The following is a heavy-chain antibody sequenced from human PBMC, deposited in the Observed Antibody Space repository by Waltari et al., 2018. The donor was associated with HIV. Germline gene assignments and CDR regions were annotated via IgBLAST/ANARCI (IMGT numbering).Heavy chain of an antibody. CDR1: GFTFSTYW. CDR2: IKQDGSEK. J-gene: IGHJ6*02. CDR3: ARDLKDYDFLSPVDV. Sequence: EVQLVESGGGLVQPGGSLRLPCAASGFTFSTYWMTWVRQAPGKGLEWLANIKQDGSEKYYADSVKGRFTVSRDNNKKSLYLQMSSLRAEDTAVYYCARDLKDYDFLSPVDVWGQGTTVTVSS. D-gene: IGHD3-3*01. V-gene: IGHV3-7*01.